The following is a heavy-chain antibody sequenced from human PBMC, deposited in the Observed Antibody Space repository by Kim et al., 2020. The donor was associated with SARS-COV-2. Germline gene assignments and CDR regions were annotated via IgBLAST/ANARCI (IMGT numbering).Heavy chain of an antibody. CDR2: IYSGGRT. D-gene: IGHD3-9*01. CDR1: GFTVSGTY. V-gene: IGHV3-66*01. Sequence: GGSLRLSCAASGFTVSGTYMGWARQAPGKGLEWVSIIYSGGRTYFPDSVKGRFSISRDDSKNTLFLQMSGLRAEDTALYYCAASSSDWYMYASDIWGQGT. J-gene: IGHJ3*02. CDR3: AASSSDWYMYASDI.